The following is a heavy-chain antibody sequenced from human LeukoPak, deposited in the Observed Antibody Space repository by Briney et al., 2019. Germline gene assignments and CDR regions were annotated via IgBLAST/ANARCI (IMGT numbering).Heavy chain of an antibody. CDR3: AKDKLPAAPSVHYYYMDV. D-gene: IGHD2-2*01. J-gene: IGHJ6*03. CDR1: GFTFSTYG. Sequence: GGSLRLSCAASGFTFSTYGIHWVRQAPGKGLEWVAFIWYDGSNQYYTDSVKGRFTVSRDNSRNTLYLQMNSLRTEDTAVYYCAKDKLPAAPSVHYYYMDVWGKGTTVTVSS. V-gene: IGHV3-30*02. CDR2: IWYDGSNQ.